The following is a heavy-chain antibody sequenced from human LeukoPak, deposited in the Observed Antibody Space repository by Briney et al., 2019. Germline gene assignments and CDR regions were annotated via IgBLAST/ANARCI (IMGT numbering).Heavy chain of an antibody. CDR2: ITGISTST. Sequence: GGSLRLSCAASGFTFSSYAMSWVRQAPGKGLEWVSAITGISTSTYDADSVKGRFTISRDNSKNTLYLQMNSLRAEDTAVYYCAKGFYGSRYWYFDRWGRGTLVTVSS. CDR1: GFTFSSYA. D-gene: IGHD3-10*01. CDR3: AKGFYGSRYWYFDR. J-gene: IGHJ2*01. V-gene: IGHV3-23*01.